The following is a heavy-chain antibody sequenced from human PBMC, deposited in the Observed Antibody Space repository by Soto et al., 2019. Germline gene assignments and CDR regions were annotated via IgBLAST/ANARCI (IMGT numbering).Heavy chain of an antibody. CDR1: GYTFTGYY. J-gene: IGHJ6*02. V-gene: IGHV1-2*02. D-gene: IGHD6-6*01. Sequence: QVQLVQSGAEVKKPGASVKVSCKASGYTFTGYYMHWVRQAPGQGLEWMGWINPNSGGTNYAQKFQGRVTMTRDTSISTAYMELSRLRSDDTAVYYCAIDSSIAARSGYYYYGMDVWGQGTTVTVSS. CDR3: AIDSSIAARSGYYYYGMDV. CDR2: INPNSGGT.